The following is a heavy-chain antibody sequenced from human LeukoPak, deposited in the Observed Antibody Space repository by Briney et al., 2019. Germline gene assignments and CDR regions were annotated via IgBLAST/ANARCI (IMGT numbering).Heavy chain of an antibody. CDR2: ISGSGTNT. J-gene: IGHJ4*02. CDR3: AQSGAPLPLCFEN. V-gene: IGHV3-23*01. CDR1: GFTFNNHA. Sequence: GGSLRLSCTASGFTFNNHAMNWVRQAPGKGLEWVSSISGSGTNTYYEDFLKGRFTLSRDNTKNTLFLQMSSPTAEDTAIYYCAQSGAPLPLCFENWGQGSLVTVSS. D-gene: IGHD3-10*01.